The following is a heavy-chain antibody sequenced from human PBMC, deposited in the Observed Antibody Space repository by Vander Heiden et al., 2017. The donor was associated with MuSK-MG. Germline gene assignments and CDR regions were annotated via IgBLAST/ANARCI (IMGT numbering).Heavy chain of an antibody. J-gene: IGHJ6*03. Sequence: HLLLSGAEVHKPRPSVKVSCKAFGHTLTDSYMHWVRQAPGQGLEWMGWIKPDSGGTNYAQKFQGRVTMTRDTSISTAYMELSRLRSDDTAVYYCARVQSALYYYMDVWGKGTTVTVSS. D-gene: IGHD1-1*01. CDR1: GHTLTDSY. CDR2: IKPDSGGT. V-gene: IGHV1-2*02. CDR3: ARVQSALYYYMDV.